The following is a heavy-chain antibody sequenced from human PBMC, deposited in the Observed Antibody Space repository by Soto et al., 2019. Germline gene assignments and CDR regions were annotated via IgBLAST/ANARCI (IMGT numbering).Heavy chain of an antibody. CDR3: VRFGGAAAGPGDY. CDR1: EFTFSSYE. Sequence: GGSLRLSCVASEFTFSSYERNWVRQAPGKGLEWVSYISSSGTTIYYTDSVKGRFTISRDNAKKSLYLQMNSLRAEDTAVYYCVRFGGAAAGPGDYWGQGALVTVYS. CDR2: ISSSGTTI. J-gene: IGHJ4*02. D-gene: IGHD6-13*01. V-gene: IGHV3-48*03.